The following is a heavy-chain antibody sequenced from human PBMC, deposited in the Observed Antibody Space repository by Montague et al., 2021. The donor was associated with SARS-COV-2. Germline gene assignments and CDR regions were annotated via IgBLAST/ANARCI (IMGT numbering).Heavy chain of an antibody. CDR2: IDWDDDK. J-gene: IGHJ5*02. Sequence: PALVKPTQTLALTCTFSGFSLTTAGMCVSWIRQPPGKALEWLARIDWDDDKYYSPSLKTKLTISKDTSKNQVVLTMTNMNPADTATYYCARNGVEFRGSEKYYSGNWLDPWGQGTLVTVSS. D-gene: IGHD3-10*01. V-gene: IGHV2-70*11. CDR1: GFSLTTAGMC. CDR3: ARNGVEFRGSEKYYSGNWLDP.